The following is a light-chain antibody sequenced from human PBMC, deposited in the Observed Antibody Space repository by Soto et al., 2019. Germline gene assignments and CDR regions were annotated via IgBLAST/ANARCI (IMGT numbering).Light chain of an antibody. Sequence: EIVLTQSPGTLSLSPGERATLSCRASQSVSGSSLAWYQHKPGQAPRLLIYGASSMATGIQDRFSGSGSGTDLTFIISTLEPEDFGMYYCHQYGSFPHTFGQGTELETK. V-gene: IGKV3-20*01. CDR3: HQYGSFPHT. CDR2: GAS. CDR1: QSVSGSS. J-gene: IGKJ2*01.